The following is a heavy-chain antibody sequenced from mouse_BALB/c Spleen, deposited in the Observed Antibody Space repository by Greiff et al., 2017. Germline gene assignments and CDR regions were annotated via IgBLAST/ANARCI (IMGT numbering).Heavy chain of an antibody. CDR2: ISYSGST. CDR3: ARDDYAWFAY. Sequence: EVKLMESGPGLVKPSQSLSLTCTVTGYSITSDYAWNWIRQFPGNKLEWMGYISYSGSTSYNPSLKSRISITRDTSKNQFFLQLNSVTTEDTATYYCARDDYAWFAYWGQGTLVTVSA. D-gene: IGHD2-4*01. J-gene: IGHJ3*01. V-gene: IGHV3-2*02. CDR1: GYSITSDYA.